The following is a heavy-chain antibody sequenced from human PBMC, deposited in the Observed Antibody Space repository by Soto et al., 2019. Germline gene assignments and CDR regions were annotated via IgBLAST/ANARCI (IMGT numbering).Heavy chain of an antibody. Sequence: SVKVSCKASGGTFISYIISWVRQAPGQGLEWMGRVIPILEIANYAQNFQGRVTITADKSTSTAYMELSSLRSEDTAVYYCARTAMTHGYYYMDVWGKGTTVTVSS. CDR1: GGTFISYI. J-gene: IGHJ6*03. CDR3: ARTAMTHGYYYMDV. CDR2: VIPILEIA. V-gene: IGHV1-69*02.